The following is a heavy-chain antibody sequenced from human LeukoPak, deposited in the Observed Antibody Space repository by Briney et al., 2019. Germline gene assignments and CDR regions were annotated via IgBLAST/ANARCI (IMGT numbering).Heavy chain of an antibody. J-gene: IGHJ4*02. Sequence: PGGSPRLSCVASGFTCSDYSMNWVRQAPGKGLEWVSYISSSGFTLNYADSVKGRFTISRDNSRNTLYLQMNSLRAEDAAVYYCARHLLWFGELSGGFDYWGQGTLVTVSS. CDR3: ARHLLWFGELSGGFDY. CDR2: ISSSGFTL. CDR1: GFTCSDYS. D-gene: IGHD3-10*01. V-gene: IGHV3-48*01.